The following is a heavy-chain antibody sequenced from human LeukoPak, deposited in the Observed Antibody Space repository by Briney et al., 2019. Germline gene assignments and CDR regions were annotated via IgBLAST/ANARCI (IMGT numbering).Heavy chain of an antibody. J-gene: IGHJ4*02. CDR3: VRVGYSSGWRAPDFDY. V-gene: IGHV3-21*01. Sequence: GGSLRLSCAASGFTFSRYNMNWVRQAPGKGLEWVSSITSSSIYIYYADSVKGRLTISRDNAKNSLYLQMNSLRADDTAVYYCVRVGYSSGWRAPDFDYWGQGTLVTVSS. CDR2: ITSSSIYI. D-gene: IGHD6-19*01. CDR1: GFTFSRYN.